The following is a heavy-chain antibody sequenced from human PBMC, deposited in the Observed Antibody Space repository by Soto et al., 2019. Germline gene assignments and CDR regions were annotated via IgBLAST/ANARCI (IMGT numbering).Heavy chain of an antibody. CDR2: INPSGGST. V-gene: IGHV1-46*01. D-gene: IGHD2-15*01. J-gene: IGHJ6*02. CDR3: ARDRCSSGSCYHNYYYYGMDV. Sequence: GASVKVSCKASGYTFTSYYMHWVRQAPGQGLEWMGIINPSGGSTSYAQKFQGRVTMTRDTSTSTVYMELSSLRSEDTAVYYCARDRCSSGSCYHNYYYYGMDVWGQGTTVTVSS. CDR1: GYTFTSYY.